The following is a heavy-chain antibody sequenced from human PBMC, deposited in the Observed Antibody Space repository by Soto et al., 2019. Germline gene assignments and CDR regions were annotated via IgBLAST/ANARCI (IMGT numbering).Heavy chain of an antibody. Sequence: SETLSLTXSVSGGSISRYYWSWIRQPPGKGLEWIGYAYYSGDTGYNPSLKSRVTMAVDTSKNQVSLKLSSVTAADTAVYYCARDRSTYGGGGTGEVKENWFDPWGQGALVTVSS. CDR3: ARDRSTYGGGGTGEVKENWFDP. J-gene: IGHJ5*02. V-gene: IGHV4-59*01. CDR1: GGSISRYY. D-gene: IGHD2-8*01. CDR2: AYYSGDT.